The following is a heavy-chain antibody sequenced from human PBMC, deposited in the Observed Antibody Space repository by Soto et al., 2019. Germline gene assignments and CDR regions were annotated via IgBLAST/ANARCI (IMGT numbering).Heavy chain of an antibody. Sequence: QVQLQESGPGLVKPSGTLSLTCAVSGDSISRSNWWSWVRQPPGKGLEWIGEIYHSGNTNYNPSLKSRLTISVDKSKNQSSLKLSSVTAADTAVYYCARVGAPDPLYFDYWGQGTLVTVSS. V-gene: IGHV4-4*02. CDR1: GDSISRSNW. CDR2: IYHSGNT. J-gene: IGHJ4*02. D-gene: IGHD1-26*01. CDR3: ARVGAPDPLYFDY.